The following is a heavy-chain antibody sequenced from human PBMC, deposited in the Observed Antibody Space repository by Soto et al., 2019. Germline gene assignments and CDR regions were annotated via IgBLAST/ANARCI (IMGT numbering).Heavy chain of an antibody. Sequence: SVKVSCKASGGTFSSYGISWVRQAPGQGLEWMGGIIPIFGTANYAQKFQGRVTITADESTSTAYMELSSLRSEDTAVYYCARDSQVVASYYYYGMDGWGQGTTVTVSS. CDR1: GGTFSSYG. CDR2: IIPIFGTA. J-gene: IGHJ6*02. D-gene: IGHD2-15*01. V-gene: IGHV1-69*13. CDR3: ARDSQVVASYYYYGMDG.